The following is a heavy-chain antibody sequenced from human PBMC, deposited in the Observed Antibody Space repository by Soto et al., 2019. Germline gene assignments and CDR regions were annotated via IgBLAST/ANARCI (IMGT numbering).Heavy chain of an antibody. V-gene: IGHV3-23*01. J-gene: IGHJ4*02. Sequence: GGSLRLSCAASGFTFSSYAMSWVRQAPGKGLEWVSAISGSGGSTYYADSVKGRFTISRDNSENTLYLQMNSLRAEDTAVYYCAKSLEDIVVVPATKTQGLWGQGTLVTVSS. CDR2: ISGSGGST. CDR1: GFTFSSYA. D-gene: IGHD2-2*01. CDR3: AKSLEDIVVVPATKTQGL.